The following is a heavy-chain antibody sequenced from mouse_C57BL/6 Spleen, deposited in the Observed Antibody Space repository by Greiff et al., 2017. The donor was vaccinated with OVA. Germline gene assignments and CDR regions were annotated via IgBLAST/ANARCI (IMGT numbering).Heavy chain of an antibody. V-gene: IGHV5-9-1*02. CDR3: TRDYYGSRFAY. Sequence: EVQLMESGEGLVKPGGSLKLFCAASGFTFSSYAMSWVRQTPEKRLEWVAYISSGGDYIYYADTVKGRFTISRDNARNTLYLQMSSLKSEDTAMYYCTRDYYGSRFAYWGQGTLVTVSA. CDR1: GFTFSSYA. D-gene: IGHD1-1*01. J-gene: IGHJ3*01. CDR2: ISSGGDYI.